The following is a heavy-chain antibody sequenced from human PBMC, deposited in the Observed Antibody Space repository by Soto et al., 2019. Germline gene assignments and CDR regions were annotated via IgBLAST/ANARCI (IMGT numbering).Heavy chain of an antibody. V-gene: IGHV1-18*01. CDR1: GYTFTSYG. Sequence: ASVKVSCKASGYTFTSYGISWVRQAPGQGLEWMGWISAYNGNTNYAQKLQGRVTMTTDTSTRTAYMELRSLRSDDTAVYYCARDGYRSGWCDFDYWGQGTLVTVSS. D-gene: IGHD6-19*01. CDR2: ISAYNGNT. CDR3: ARDGYRSGWCDFDY. J-gene: IGHJ4*02.